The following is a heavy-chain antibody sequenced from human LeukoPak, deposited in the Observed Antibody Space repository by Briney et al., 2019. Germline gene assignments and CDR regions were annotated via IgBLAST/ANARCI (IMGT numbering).Heavy chain of an antibody. V-gene: IGHV4-39*01. J-gene: IGHJ4*02. CDR3: ARHLSSAGRPYYFDF. CDR1: GGSVTSSSYS. D-gene: IGHD2/OR15-2a*01. CDR2: TFYTGTT. Sequence: SETLSLTCGVSGGSVTSSSYSWGWIRQPPGGGLEWIGSTFYTGTTYYNPSLKSRVTISVDTSKNHFSLNLNSVTAADTAVYYCARHLSSAGRPYYFDFWAQGTQVTVSS.